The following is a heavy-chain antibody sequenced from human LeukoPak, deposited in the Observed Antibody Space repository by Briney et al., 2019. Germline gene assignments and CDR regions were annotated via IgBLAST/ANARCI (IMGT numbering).Heavy chain of an antibody. J-gene: IGHJ4*01. Sequence: GGSLRLSCAASGFTISGFWMHWVRQVPGEGLVWVARMNSAGTTINYADSVKGRFTISRDNVRNTLHLQMNNLSLEDTAVYFCIREVQGRASASLGLWGRGTLVNVS. CDR3: IREVQGRASASLGL. CDR2: MNSAGTTI. CDR1: GFTISGFW. D-gene: IGHD3-16*01. V-gene: IGHV3-74*01.